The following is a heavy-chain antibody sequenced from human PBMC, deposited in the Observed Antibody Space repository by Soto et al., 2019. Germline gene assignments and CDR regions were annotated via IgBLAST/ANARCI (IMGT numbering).Heavy chain of an antibody. J-gene: IGHJ3*02. Sequence: SETLSLTCTVSGGSISSGGYYWSWIRQHPGKGLEWIGYIYYSGSTYYNPSLKSRVTISVDTSKNQFSLKLSSVTAADTAVYYCARALSDSSGYYCDAFDIWGQGTMVTVSS. D-gene: IGHD3-22*01. CDR1: GGSISSGGYY. V-gene: IGHV4-31*02. CDR3: ARALSDSSGYYCDAFDI. CDR2: IYYSGST.